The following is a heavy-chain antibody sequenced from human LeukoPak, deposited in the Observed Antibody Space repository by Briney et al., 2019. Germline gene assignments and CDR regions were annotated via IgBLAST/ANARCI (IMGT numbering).Heavy chain of an antibody. CDR3: ARAHYDFWSGYYSQIDY. D-gene: IGHD3-3*01. V-gene: IGHV4-34*01. J-gene: IGHJ4*02. CDR2: INHSGST. CDR1: GGSFSGYY. Sequence: PSETLSLTCAVYGGSFSGYYWSWIRQPPGKGLEWFGEINHSGSTDYNPSLKSRVTISVDTSKNQFSLKLSSVTAADAAVYYCARAHYDFWSGYYSQIDYWGQGTLVTVSS.